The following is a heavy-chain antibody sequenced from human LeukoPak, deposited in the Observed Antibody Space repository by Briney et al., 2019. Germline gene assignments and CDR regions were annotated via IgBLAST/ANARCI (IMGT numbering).Heavy chain of an antibody. J-gene: IGHJ4*02. CDR3: TTWDSHSYSQFDS. D-gene: IGHD2-15*01. V-gene: IGHV1-8*01. CDR1: RYSFTNND. CDR2: MDPASGNT. Sequence: ASVKVSCKASRYSFTNNDINWVRQASGQGLEWMGWMDPASGNTGYAQKFQGRVTMTRDTSMSTAYMELTSLRSEDTAVYYCTTWDSHSYSQFDSWGQGTLVTVSS.